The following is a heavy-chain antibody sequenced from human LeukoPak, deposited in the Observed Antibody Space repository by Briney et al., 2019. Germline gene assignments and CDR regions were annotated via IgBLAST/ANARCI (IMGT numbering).Heavy chain of an antibody. Sequence: PGGSLRLSCAASGFTFSSYSMNWVRQAPGKGLEWVSSISSSSSYIYYADSVKGRFTISRDNAKNSLYLQMNSLRAEDTAVYYCAKEYYDFWSGYFFDPSGQGTLVTVSS. CDR1: GFTFSSYS. V-gene: IGHV3-21*01. D-gene: IGHD3-3*01. J-gene: IGHJ5*02. CDR3: AKEYYDFWSGYFFDP. CDR2: ISSSSSYI.